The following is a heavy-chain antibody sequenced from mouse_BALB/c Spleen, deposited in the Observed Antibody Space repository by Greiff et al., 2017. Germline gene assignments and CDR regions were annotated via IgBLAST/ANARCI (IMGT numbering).Heavy chain of an antibody. CDR2: ISSGSGNT. D-gene: IGHD4-1*01. V-gene: IGHV5-17*02. Sequence: EVQVVESGGGLVQPGGSRKLSCAASGFTFSSFGMHWVRQAPEKGLEWVAYISSGSGNTYYEDTVKGRFTITRDNPKNTLFLQMTSLRSEDTAMYYCARVSGTGYAMDYWGQGTSVTVSS. CDR3: ARVSGTGYAMDY. J-gene: IGHJ4*01. CDR1: GFTFSSFG.